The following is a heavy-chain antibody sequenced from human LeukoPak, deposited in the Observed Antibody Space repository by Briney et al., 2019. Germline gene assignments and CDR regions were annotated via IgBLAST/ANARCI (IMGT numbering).Heavy chain of an antibody. J-gene: IGHJ4*02. CDR3: AILGIAVAGTGY. V-gene: IGHV3-48*04. CDR2: ISSSSSTI. Sequence: GGSLRLSCAASGFTFSSYSMNWVRQAPGKGLEWISYISSSSSTIYYADSVRGRFTISRDNAKNSLYLQMNSLRAEDTAVYYCAILGIAVAGTGYWGQGTLVTVSS. D-gene: IGHD6-19*01. CDR1: GFTFSSYS.